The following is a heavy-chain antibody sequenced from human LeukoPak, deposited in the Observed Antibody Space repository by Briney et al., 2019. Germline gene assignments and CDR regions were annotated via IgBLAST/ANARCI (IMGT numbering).Heavy chain of an antibody. J-gene: IGHJ5*02. CDR1: GGSFSGYY. Sequence: SETLSLTCAVSGGSFSGYYRTWIRQPPGKGLEWIGEINHSGRTNYNPSLKSRVIMSVDTSKNQFSLKLSSVTAADTAVYYCARPLGYCSDSRCPQSWFDPWGQGTLVTVSS. CDR2: INHSGRT. D-gene: IGHD2-15*01. CDR3: ARPLGYCSDSRCPQSWFDP. V-gene: IGHV4-34*01.